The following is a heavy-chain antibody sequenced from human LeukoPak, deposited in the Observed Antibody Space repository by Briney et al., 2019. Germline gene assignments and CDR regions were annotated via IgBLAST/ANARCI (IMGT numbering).Heavy chain of an antibody. CDR2: ISWNSGSI. J-gene: IGHJ4*02. CDR1: GFTFDDYA. V-gene: IGHV3-9*01. Sequence: GGSLRLSCAASGFTFDDYATHWVRQAPGKGLEWVSGISWNSGSIGYADSVKGRFTISRDNAKNSLYLQMNSLRAEDTALYYCAKGSYDSSGYYGVFDYWGQGTLVTVSS. D-gene: IGHD3-22*01. CDR3: AKGSYDSSGYYGVFDY.